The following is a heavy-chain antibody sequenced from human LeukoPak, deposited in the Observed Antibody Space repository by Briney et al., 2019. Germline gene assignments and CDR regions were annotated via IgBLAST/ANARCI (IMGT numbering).Heavy chain of an antibody. D-gene: IGHD3-10*01. Sequence: PGRSLRLSCAASGFTFDDYAVHWVRQAPGKGLEWVAGISWKSDITGYADTVKGRFTISRDNAKNSLYLQMNSLRAEDTALYYCAKDRGTMARGVGFDHWGQGTLVTVSS. V-gene: IGHV3-9*01. CDR1: GFTFDDYA. CDR2: ISWKSDIT. J-gene: IGHJ4*02. CDR3: AKDRGTMARGVGFDH.